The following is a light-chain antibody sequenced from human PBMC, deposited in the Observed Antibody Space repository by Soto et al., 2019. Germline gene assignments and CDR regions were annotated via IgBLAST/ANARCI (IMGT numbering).Light chain of an antibody. J-gene: IGKJ2*03. Sequence: EIVLTESPAALSLSPGERATLSCGASQSVSNTYLAWYQQKPGQAPRLLIYGAFTRVTGIPARFSGSGSGTEFTLTISSLQSEDFAVYYCQQYREWPIYSFGQGTKVDIK. CDR2: GAF. CDR3: QQYREWPIYS. V-gene: IGKV3-15*01. CDR1: QSVSNTY.